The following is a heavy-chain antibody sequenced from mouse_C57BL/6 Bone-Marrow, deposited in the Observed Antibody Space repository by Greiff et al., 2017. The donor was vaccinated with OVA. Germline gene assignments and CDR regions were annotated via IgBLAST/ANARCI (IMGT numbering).Heavy chain of an antibody. J-gene: IGHJ1*03. CDR3: ARHSNGYYGYWYFDV. V-gene: IGHV5-2*01. D-gene: IGHD2-3*01. CDR1: EYEFTSHD. Sequence: EVKLVESGGGLVQPGESLKLSCESNEYEFTSHDMYWVSQTPEKRLELVAAINSDGGSTYYHDNMERRFILSRDNTTQTLYLQLSSLMSDDTALYDCARHSNGYYGYWYFDVWGTGTTVTVSS. CDR2: INSDGGST.